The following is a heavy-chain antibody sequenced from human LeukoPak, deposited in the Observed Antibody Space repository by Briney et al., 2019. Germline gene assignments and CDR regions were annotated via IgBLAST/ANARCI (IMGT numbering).Heavy chain of an antibody. CDR3: ARWLRRATTRDAFDI. V-gene: IGHV1-2*02. J-gene: IGHJ3*02. D-gene: IGHD1-26*01. CDR2: IQPDNGGT. CDR1: GYTFTDYY. Sequence: ASVNVSCKASGYTFTDYYIHWVRQPPGQGLQWMAWIQPDNGGTNYAKKFQGRVTLTTDTSISTAYMELSGLRSDDTAVYYCARWLRRATTRDAFDIWGQGTMVTVPS.